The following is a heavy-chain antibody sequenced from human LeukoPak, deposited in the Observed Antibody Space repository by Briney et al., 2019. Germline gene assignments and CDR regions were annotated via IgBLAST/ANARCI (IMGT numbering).Heavy chain of an antibody. CDR1: GFTFNTFG. J-gene: IGHJ4*02. V-gene: IGHV3-30*18. CDR3: AKDAVATPQIDH. Sequence: GGSLRLSCAASGFTFNTFGMHWVRQAPGKGLEWVAVISYDGTDKYYADSLKGRFTISRDNSKNTLYLQMNSLRAEDTAVYYCAKDAVATPQIDHWGQGALVTVSS. CDR2: ISYDGTDK. D-gene: IGHD2-15*01.